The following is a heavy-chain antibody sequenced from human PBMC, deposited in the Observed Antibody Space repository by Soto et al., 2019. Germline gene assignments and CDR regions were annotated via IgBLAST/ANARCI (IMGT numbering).Heavy chain of an antibody. D-gene: IGHD1-26*01. Sequence: PGGSPRLSCAASGFTFSSYSMNWFRQGPGKGLEWVSSISSSSSYIYYADSVKGRFTISRDNAKNSLYLQMNSLRAEDTAVYYCARDYNCWSYYYINEHYYGMEVWGKGTNVTSPQ. CDR3: ARDYNCWSYYYINEHYYGMEV. V-gene: IGHV3-21*01. CDR2: ISSSSSYI. J-gene: IGHJ6*04. CDR1: GFTFSSYS.